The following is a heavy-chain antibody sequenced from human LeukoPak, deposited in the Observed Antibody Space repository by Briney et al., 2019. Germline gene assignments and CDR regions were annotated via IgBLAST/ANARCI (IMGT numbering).Heavy chain of an antibody. V-gene: IGHV4-4*07. CDR3: AKLAAAGPFYYYYMDV. CDR2: IYTSGST. CDR1: GGSISSYY. J-gene: IGHJ6*03. Sequence: PSQTLSLTFTVSGGSISSYYWSWIRQPAGKGLEWIGRIYTSGSTNYNPSLKSRVTMSVDTSKNQFSLKLSSVTAADTAVYYCAKLAAAGPFYYYYMDVWGKGTTVTVSS. D-gene: IGHD6-13*01.